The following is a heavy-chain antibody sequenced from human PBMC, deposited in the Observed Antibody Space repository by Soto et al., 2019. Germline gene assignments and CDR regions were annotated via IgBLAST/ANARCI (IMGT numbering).Heavy chain of an antibody. V-gene: IGHV3-21*01. CDR1: RFTFSSYS. Sequence: GGSLRLSCAASRFTFSSYSMNWVRQAPGKGLEWVSSISSISSYIYYADAVKGLFTISRDNAKNSLYLQMNSLRAEDTAVYYCARYPGVGATDFEYRGQGTLVTVSA. D-gene: IGHD1-26*01. CDR2: ISSISSYI. CDR3: ARYPGVGATDFEY. J-gene: IGHJ4*02.